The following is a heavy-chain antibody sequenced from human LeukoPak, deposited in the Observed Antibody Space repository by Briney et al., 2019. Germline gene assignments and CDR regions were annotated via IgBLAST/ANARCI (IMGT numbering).Heavy chain of an antibody. V-gene: IGHV3-30*18. D-gene: IGHD2-2*01. J-gene: IGHJ4*02. CDR2: ISYDGSNK. CDR3: AKGPLRGTAAAIDY. CDR1: GFTFSSYR. Sequence: GGSLRLSCAASGFTFSSYRMHWVRQAPGKGLEWVAVISYDGSNKYYADSVKGRFTISRDISTDTLWLQMDSLRTEDTAVYYCAKGPLRGTAAAIDYWGQGTLVTVSS.